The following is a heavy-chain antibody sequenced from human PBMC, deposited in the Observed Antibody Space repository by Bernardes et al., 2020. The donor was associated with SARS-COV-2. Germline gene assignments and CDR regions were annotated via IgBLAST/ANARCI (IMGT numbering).Heavy chain of an antibody. CDR2: IYYTGST. J-gene: IGHJ3*01. V-gene: IGHV4-31*03. CDR1: RGSINSGGYY. Sequence: SETLSLTCTVSRGSINSGGYYWSWIRQHPGKGLEWIGYIYYTGSTFYNPSLNGRVTISVDTSKNQFSLKLSSVTAADTAVYYCARDLRFGVDAFDVWGQGTMVTVSS. CDR3: ARDLRFGVDAFDV. D-gene: IGHD3-3*01.